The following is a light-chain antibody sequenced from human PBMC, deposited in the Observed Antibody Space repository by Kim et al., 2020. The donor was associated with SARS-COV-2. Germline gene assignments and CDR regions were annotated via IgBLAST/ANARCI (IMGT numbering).Light chain of an antibody. CDR2: AAS. Sequence: DIQMTQSPSSLSASVGDRVTVTCRASQPIAKDLAWYQQKPGKAPILLIYAASALHTGVPSRFSGSGSETEFTLTISSLQPDDVATYFCQNHNVAPYTFGQGTKLEI. J-gene: IGKJ2*01. CDR3: QNHNVAPYT. V-gene: IGKV1-27*01. CDR1: QPIAKD.